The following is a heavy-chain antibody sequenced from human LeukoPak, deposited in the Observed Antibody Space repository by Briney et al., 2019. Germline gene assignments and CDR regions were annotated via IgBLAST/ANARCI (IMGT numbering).Heavy chain of an antibody. CDR2: IYHSGIT. D-gene: IGHD5/OR15-5a*01. J-gene: IGHJ4*02. CDR1: DYSISSGYGYY. V-gene: IGHV4-38-2*02. Sequence: SETLSLTCTVSDYSISSGYGYYWGWIRQPPGKGLEWIGNIYHSGITYYNHFNSSLKSRVTISIDTSKNQLSLRLTSVTAADTAVYFCATLVSTRYYFDYWGQGTLVTVSS. CDR3: ATLVSTRYYFDY.